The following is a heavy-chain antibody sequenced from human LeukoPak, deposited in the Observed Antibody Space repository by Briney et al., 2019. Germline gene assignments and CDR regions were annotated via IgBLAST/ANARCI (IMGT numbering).Heavy chain of an antibody. V-gene: IGHV3-33*06. Sequence: GGSLRLSCAASGFTFSNYGMHWVRQAPGKGLEWVAVIWYDGSNKYYADSVKGRFTISRDNSKNTLYLQMNSLRAEDTAVYYCAKVGLRLGGDYWGQGTLVTVSS. J-gene: IGHJ4*02. D-gene: IGHD4-17*01. CDR1: GFTFSNYG. CDR3: AKVGLRLGGDY. CDR2: IWYDGSNK.